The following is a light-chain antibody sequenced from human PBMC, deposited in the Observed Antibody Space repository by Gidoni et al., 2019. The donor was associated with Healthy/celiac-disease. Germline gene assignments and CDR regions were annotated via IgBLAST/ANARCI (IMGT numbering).Light chain of an antibody. CDR1: QGISSY. J-gene: IGKJ4*01. CDR2: SAS. Sequence: DLQLTWSPSFLTASVVVTVTITCRASQGISSYLAWYQQKPGKAPKLVIYSASTFQSGLPSRFSVIVSGTEFTLTISSLQPEDFAAYYCQQLNSYPQTFGGGTKVEIK. V-gene: IGKV1-9*01. CDR3: QQLNSYPQT.